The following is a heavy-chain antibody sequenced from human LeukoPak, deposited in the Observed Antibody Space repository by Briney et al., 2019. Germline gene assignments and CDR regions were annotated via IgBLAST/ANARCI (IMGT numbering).Heavy chain of an antibody. D-gene: IGHD6-19*01. CDR2: ISYSGNT. J-gene: IGHJ4*02. CDR3: ARGPQSSGWYRVDY. V-gene: IGHV4-59*12. CDR1: GGSISGYY. Sequence: SEPLSLTCTVSGGSISGYYWSWIRQPPGKGLEWIGYISYSGNTNYNPSLKSRVTMSVDTSKNQFSLKLSSVTAADAAVYYCARGPQSSGWYRVDYWGQGTLVTVSS.